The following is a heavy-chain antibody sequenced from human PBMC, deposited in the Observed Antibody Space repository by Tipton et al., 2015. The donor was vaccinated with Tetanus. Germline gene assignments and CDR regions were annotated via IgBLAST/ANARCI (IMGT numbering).Heavy chain of an antibody. J-gene: IGHJ3*02. Sequence: QLVQSGAEVKKPGASVKVSCKASGYTFTSYAVHRVRQAPGQRLEWMGWINADSGNTKYSQKFQGRVTITRDTSASTAYMELSSLRSEDTAVYYCARNYGDYVLYAVDIWGQGTMVTVSS. CDR3: ARNYGDYVLYAVDI. CDR2: INADSGNT. D-gene: IGHD4-17*01. CDR1: GYTFTSYA. V-gene: IGHV1-3*01.